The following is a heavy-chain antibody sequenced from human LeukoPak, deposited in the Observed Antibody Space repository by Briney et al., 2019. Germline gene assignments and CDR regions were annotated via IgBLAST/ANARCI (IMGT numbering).Heavy chain of an antibody. J-gene: IGHJ4*02. CDR2: ISSGSTI. Sequence: PGGSLRLSCAASGFTFSDYYMSWIRQAPGKGLEWVSYISSGSTIYYADSVKGRFTISRDNAKNSLYLQMNSLRAEDTAVYYCARDDRLPDYWGQGTLVTVSS. D-gene: IGHD2-15*01. V-gene: IGHV3-11*04. CDR1: GFTFSDYY. CDR3: ARDDRLPDY.